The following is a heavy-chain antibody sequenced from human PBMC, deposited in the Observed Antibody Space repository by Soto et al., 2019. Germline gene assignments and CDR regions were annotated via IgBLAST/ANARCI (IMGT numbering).Heavy chain of an antibody. V-gene: IGHV1-24*01. J-gene: IGHJ6*03. CDR3: ARFVVVPAAIFDYYYYYMDV. Sequence: ASVKVSCKVSGYTLTELSMHWVRQAPGKGLEWMGGFDPEDGETIYAQKFQGRVTMTTDTSTSTAYMELRSLRSDDTAVYYCARFVVVPAAIFDYYYYYMDVWGKGTTVTVSS. D-gene: IGHD2-2*01. CDR1: GYTLTELS. CDR2: FDPEDGET.